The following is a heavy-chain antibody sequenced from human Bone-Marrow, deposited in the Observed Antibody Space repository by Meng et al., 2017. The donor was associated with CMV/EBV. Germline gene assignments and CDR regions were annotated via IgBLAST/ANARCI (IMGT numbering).Heavy chain of an antibody. J-gene: IGHJ6*02. D-gene: IGHD6-13*01. CDR2: MNPNSGNT. Sequence: ASVKVYCKASGYTFTSYDINWVRQATGQGLEWMGWMNPNSGNTGYAQKFQGRVTMTRNTSISTAYMELSSLRSEDTAVYYCARGLRGSSWYDYYGMDVWGQGTTVTVSS. CDR1: GYTFTSYD. V-gene: IGHV1-8*01. CDR3: ARGLRGSSWYDYYGMDV.